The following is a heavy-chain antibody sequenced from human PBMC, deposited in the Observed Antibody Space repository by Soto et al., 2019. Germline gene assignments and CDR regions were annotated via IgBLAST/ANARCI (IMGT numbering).Heavy chain of an antibody. CDR1: GYTLTELS. D-gene: IGHD3-9*01. J-gene: IGHJ4*02. CDR2: FDPEHGET. V-gene: IGHV1-24*01. Sequence: ASVKVSCKVSGYTLTELSMNWVRQAPGKGLEWVGGFDPEHGETIHAQKFQGRVTMTEDTSTDTAYMELSSLRSEDTAVYYCATDSRDAEYDILTGQIYFDYWGQGTLVTDSS. CDR3: ATDSRDAEYDILTGQIYFDY.